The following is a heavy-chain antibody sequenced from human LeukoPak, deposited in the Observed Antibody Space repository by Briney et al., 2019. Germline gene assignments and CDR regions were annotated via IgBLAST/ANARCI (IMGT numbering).Heavy chain of an antibody. J-gene: IGHJ4*02. CDR3: ARGPYFWSGRNGPREFDY. D-gene: IGHD3-3*01. CDR1: GGSFSGYY. CDR2: INHSGST. V-gene: IGHV4-34*01. Sequence: SETLTLTCAVYGGSFSGYYWSWIRQPPGKGLEWIGEINHSGSTNYNPSLKSRVTISVGTFKNQFALELSSVTAADTAVYYCARGPYFWSGRNGPREFDYWGQGTLVTVSS.